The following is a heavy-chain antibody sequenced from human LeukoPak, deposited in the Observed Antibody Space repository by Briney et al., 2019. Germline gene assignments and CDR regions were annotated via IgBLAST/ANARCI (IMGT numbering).Heavy chain of an antibody. CDR3: ARDHGPIMR. J-gene: IGHJ4*02. CDR1: GGSISSSSYY. Sequence: SETLSLTCTVSGGSISSSSYYWGWIRQPPGKGLEWIGSIYYSGSTYYNPSLKSRVTISVDTSKNQFSLKLSSVTAADTAVYYCARDHGPIMRWGQGTLVTVSS. D-gene: IGHD3-16*01. CDR2: IYYSGST. V-gene: IGHV4-39*07.